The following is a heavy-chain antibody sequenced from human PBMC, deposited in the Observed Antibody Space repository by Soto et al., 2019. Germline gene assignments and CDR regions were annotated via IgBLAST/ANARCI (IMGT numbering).Heavy chain of an antibody. Sequence: SETLSLTCTVSGGSISSYYWSWIRQPPGKGLEWIGYIYYSGSTNYNPSLKSRVTISVDTSKNQFSLKLSSVTAADTAVYYCARGEYCSSTSCYTYWGQGTLVTVSS. D-gene: IGHD2-2*02. V-gene: IGHV4-59*08. CDR2: IYYSGST. CDR3: ARGEYCSSTSCYTY. J-gene: IGHJ4*02. CDR1: GGSISSYY.